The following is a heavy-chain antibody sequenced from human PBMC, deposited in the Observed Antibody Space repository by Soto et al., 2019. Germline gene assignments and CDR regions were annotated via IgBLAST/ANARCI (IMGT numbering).Heavy chain of an antibody. D-gene: IGHD1-26*01. CDR3: AKWEGLGSDYYYYAMDV. CDR2: IYHSGYT. CDR1: GGSISSGGYY. Sequence: KPSETLSLTCTVSGGSISSGGYYWTWIRQHPGKGLEWMAYIYHSGYTFYNPSLKRRVTMSVDTSKNQFSLKLRSVTAADTAVYYCAKWEGLGSDYYYYAMDVWGQGTTVTVSS. V-gene: IGHV4-31*03. J-gene: IGHJ6*02.